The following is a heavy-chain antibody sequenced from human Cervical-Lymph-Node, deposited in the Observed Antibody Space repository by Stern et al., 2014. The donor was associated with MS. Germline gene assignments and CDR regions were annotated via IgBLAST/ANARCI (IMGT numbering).Heavy chain of an antibody. CDR2: INPNGGGA. Sequence: QMQLVQSGAEVKKPGASVNVSCKATGYTFTDYNMHWVRQAPGQGLEWMGRINPNGGGADYSQKFRGRVTMTLDMSISTAYMALSRLRSDDTAVYYCARDRYFGSGTFDHWGLGTLVTVSS. CDR1: GYTFTDYN. D-gene: IGHD3-10*01. J-gene: IGHJ4*02. CDR3: ARDRYFGSGTFDH. V-gene: IGHV1-2*06.